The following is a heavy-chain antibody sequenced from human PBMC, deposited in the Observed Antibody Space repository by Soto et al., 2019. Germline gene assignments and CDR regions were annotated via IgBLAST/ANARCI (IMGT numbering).Heavy chain of an antibody. D-gene: IGHD3-3*01. J-gene: IGHJ6*02. CDR3: ARARRVLRFLEWLFEPYGMDV. Sequence: LSLTFAVYCGSFSFYYGSLIRQPPVKGLGWIGEINHSGSTNYNPSLKSRVTISVDTSKNQFSLKLSSVTAADTAVYYCARARRVLRFLEWLFEPYGMDVWGQGTTVTVSS. CDR1: CGSFSFYY. CDR2: INHSGST. V-gene: IGHV4-34*01.